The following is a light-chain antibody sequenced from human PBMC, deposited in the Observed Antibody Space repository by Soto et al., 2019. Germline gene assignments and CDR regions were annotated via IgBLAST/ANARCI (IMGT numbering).Light chain of an antibody. CDR2: AAS. V-gene: IGKV3-20*01. CDR3: QQYSNWYT. J-gene: IGKJ2*01. Sequence: TVLTQSPCTLSLSPGERATLSCRASQTVSGNYSAWYQQRPGQAHRLLIYAASTRATGIPDRFRASGSGRDLVLTISSLEPVDFAVYYCQQYSNWYTFRHGTKVEIK. CDR1: QTVSGNY.